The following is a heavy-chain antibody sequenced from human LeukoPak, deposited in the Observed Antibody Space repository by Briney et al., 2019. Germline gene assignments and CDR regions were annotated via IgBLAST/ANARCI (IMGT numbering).Heavy chain of an antibody. Sequence: GRSLRPSCAASGFTFSSYGMHWVRQAPGKGLEWVAVISYDGSNKYYADSVKGRFTISRDNSKNTLYLQMNSLRAEDTAVYYCAGAQGDYDAEDAFDIWGQGTMVTVSS. CDR3: AGAQGDYDAEDAFDI. J-gene: IGHJ3*02. V-gene: IGHV3-30*03. CDR1: GFTFSSYG. D-gene: IGHD4-17*01. CDR2: ISYDGSNK.